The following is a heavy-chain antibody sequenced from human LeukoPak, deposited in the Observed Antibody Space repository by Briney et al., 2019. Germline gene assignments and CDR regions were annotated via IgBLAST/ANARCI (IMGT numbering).Heavy chain of an antibody. V-gene: IGHV3-9*01. CDR1: GFTFDDYA. J-gene: IGHJ4*02. Sequence: GGSLRLSCAASGFTFDDYAMHWVRQAPGKGLEWVSGISWNSGSIGYADSVKGRFTISRDNAKNSLYLQMNSLRAEDTALYYCAKAGPYSSSWSGFDYWGQGTLVTVSS. CDR2: ISWNSGSI. D-gene: IGHD6-13*01. CDR3: AKAGPYSSSWSGFDY.